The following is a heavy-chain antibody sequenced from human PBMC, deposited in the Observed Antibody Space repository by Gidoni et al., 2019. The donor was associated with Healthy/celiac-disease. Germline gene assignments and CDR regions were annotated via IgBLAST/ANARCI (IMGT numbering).Heavy chain of an antibody. V-gene: IGHV4-59*01. CDR2: IYYSGST. CDR1: GGSISSYY. CDR3: ARQKLGTPGYGWLRWVHAFDI. J-gene: IGHJ3*02. Sequence: QVQLQESGPGLVKPSETLSLTCTVSGGSISSYYWSWIRQPPGKGLEWIGYIYYSGSTNYNPSLKSRVTISVDTSKNQFSLKLSSVTAADTAVYYCARQKLGTPGYGWLRWVHAFDIWGQGTMVTVSS. D-gene: IGHD5-12*01.